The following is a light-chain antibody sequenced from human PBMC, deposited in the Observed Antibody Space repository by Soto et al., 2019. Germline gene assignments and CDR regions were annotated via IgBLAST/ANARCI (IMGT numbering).Light chain of an antibody. CDR3: QRYGGSPPFT. CDR2: GAS. J-gene: IGKJ2*01. V-gene: IGKV3-20*01. CDR1: QRVSNSY. Sequence: EIVLTQSPGTLSLSPGETATLSCRASQRVSNSYLAWCQKKHGQAPRLLIYGASSRAAGIPDRFSGSGSGTDFTLTISRLEPDDFAVYFCQRYGGSPPFTFGQGTKVEI.